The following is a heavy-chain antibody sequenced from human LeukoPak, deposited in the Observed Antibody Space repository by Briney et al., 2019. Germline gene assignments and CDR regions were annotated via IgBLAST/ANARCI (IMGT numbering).Heavy chain of an antibody. D-gene: IGHD1-26*01. CDR1: DDSITMYY. J-gene: IGHJ4*02. Sequence: PSETLSLTCSVSDDSITMYYWTWIRQPPGKGLEWIGYVDHTGITNFSPSLNGRVSISRDTTKNLFSLRVRSVTAADTAVYYCARVNQVGTIDYWGQGTLVTVSS. CDR3: ARVNQVGTIDY. CDR2: VDHTGIT. V-gene: IGHV4-59*01.